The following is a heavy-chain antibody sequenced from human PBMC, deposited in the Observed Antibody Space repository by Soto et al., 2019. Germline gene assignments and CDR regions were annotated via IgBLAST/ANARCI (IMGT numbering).Heavy chain of an antibody. D-gene: IGHD3-3*01. CDR3: SREGLRFPMDV. CDR2: ISPHNGNS. V-gene: IGHV1-18*01. Sequence: QVQLVQSGAEVKKPGASVRVSCKASGYTFTDYGITWVRQAPGQGLEWMGWISPHNGNSYKAPRLQGRATMTTDTSTSTAYMELRSLRSDDTAVYYCSREGLRFPMDVWGQGTTVTVSS. J-gene: IGHJ6*02. CDR1: GYTFTDYG.